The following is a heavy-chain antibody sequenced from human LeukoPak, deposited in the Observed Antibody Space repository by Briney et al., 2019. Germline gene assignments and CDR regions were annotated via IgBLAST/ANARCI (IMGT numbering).Heavy chain of an antibody. Sequence: SQTLSLTCAISGDNVSSTSAAWNWIRQSSSRGLEWLGRTYYRSKWYSDYAVSVRGRITVSPDTSTNQFSLQLNSVTPEDTAVYYCARYTSSWFFDSWGLGTPVTVSS. CDR3: ARYTSSWFFDS. CDR1: GDNVSSTSAA. D-gene: IGHD6-13*01. CDR2: TYYRSKWYS. V-gene: IGHV6-1*01. J-gene: IGHJ4*02.